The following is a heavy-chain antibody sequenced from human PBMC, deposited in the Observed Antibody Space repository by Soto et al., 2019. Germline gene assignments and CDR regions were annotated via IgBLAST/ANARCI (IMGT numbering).Heavy chain of an antibody. CDR2: IKSKTDGGTT. Sequence: PGGSLRLSCAASGFTFSNAWMSWVRQAPGKGLEWVGRIKSKTDGGTTDYAAPVKGRFTISRDDSKNTLYLQMNSLKTEDTAVYYCTTDDTSGEYGMDVWGQGTTVTVSS. D-gene: IGHD3-10*01. CDR1: GFTFSNAW. V-gene: IGHV3-15*01. CDR3: TTDDTSGEYGMDV. J-gene: IGHJ6*02.